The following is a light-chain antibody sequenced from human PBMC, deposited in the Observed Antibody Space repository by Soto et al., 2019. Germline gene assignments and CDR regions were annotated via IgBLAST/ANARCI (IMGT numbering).Light chain of an antibody. J-gene: IGKJ2*01. V-gene: IGKV1-27*01. CDR2: AAS. Sequence: DLQMTQSPSSLSASVGDRVTITCRASQGISNYLAWYQQKPGKVPKLLIYAASTLQSGVPSRFSGSGYGTDFTLTISSLQPEDVATYYCQKYNSAPHTFGQGTKLEIK. CDR1: QGISNY. CDR3: QKYNSAPHT.